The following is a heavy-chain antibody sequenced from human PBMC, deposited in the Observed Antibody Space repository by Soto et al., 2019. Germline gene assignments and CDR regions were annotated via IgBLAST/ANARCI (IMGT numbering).Heavy chain of an antibody. J-gene: IGHJ4*02. CDR2: IGTRGNTK. V-gene: IGHV3-11*01. CDR1: GFTFSDYY. Sequence: QVPLVESGGGLVKPGGSLRLSCATSGFTFSDYYMSWIRQAPGKGLEWVSYIGTRGNTKYYADSVRGRFTISRDNAKNSLYLQMNSLRVDDTAVYYCARDGTEYYGEYYDYWGQGIPVTVSS. D-gene: IGHD4-17*01. CDR3: ARDGTEYYGEYYDY.